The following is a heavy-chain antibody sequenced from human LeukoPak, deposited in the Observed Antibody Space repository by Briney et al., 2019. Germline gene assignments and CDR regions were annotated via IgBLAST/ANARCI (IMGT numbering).Heavy chain of an antibody. CDR3: ARAGHNSNSGGYDF. Sequence: ASVKVSCKPSGYTFIDHYLHWVRQAPGQGLESLGWIDPDTGDTNYPQKFQGRLTMTRDTSSSTAYMDLNRLRSDDTAVYYCARAGHNSNSGGYDFWGLGTLVTVSS. J-gene: IGHJ4*02. CDR1: GYTFIDHY. CDR2: IDPDTGDT. D-gene: IGHD3-22*01. V-gene: IGHV1-2*02.